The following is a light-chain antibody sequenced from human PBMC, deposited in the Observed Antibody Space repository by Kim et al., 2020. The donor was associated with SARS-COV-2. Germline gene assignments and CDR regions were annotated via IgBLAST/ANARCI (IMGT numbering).Light chain of an antibody. V-gene: IGLV1-47*01. Sequence: RARLTGSSSCSGNGCNYVYWCRQLQGTAHNLLIDRNNQQPRGVRIRFSCSDSGTAASLAMSGIGSEDEADYYCAAWDDVLSGLVFGGGTKLTVL. CDR2: RNN. CDR3: AAWDDVLSGLV. CDR1: CSGNGCNY. J-gene: IGLJ2*01.